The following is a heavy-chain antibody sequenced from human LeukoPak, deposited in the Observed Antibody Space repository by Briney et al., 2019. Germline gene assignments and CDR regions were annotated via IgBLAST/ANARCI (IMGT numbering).Heavy chain of an antibody. V-gene: IGHV4-34*01. CDR2: INDRGIT. D-gene: IGHD4-23*01. CDR3: ARDPTTVVTAPYYFDD. CDR1: GGPFSGYF. Sequence: PSETLSLTCAVSGGPFSGYFWNWIRQPPGESMEWIGEINDRGITNYNPSFKSRVTISVDTSRNQFSLKLTSVTAADTAVYYRARDPTTVVTAPYYFDDWGQGTLVTVSS. J-gene: IGHJ4*02.